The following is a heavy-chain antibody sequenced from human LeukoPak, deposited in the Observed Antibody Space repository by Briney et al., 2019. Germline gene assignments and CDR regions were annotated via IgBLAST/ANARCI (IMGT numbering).Heavy chain of an antibody. Sequence: SQTLSLTCTVSGGSISSGDYYWRWIRQPPGKGLEWIGYIYYSGSTDYNPSLKSRVTISVDTSKNQFSLKLSSVTAADTAVYYCARVYYDFWSGHRTNYYMDVWGKGTTVTVSS. CDR2: IYYSGST. J-gene: IGHJ6*03. CDR1: GGSISSGDYY. D-gene: IGHD3-3*01. CDR3: ARVYYDFWSGHRTNYYMDV. V-gene: IGHV4-30-4*08.